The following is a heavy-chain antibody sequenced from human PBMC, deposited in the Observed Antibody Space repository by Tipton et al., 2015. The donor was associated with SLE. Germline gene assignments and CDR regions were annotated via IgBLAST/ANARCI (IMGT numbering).Heavy chain of an antibody. J-gene: IGHJ3*02. V-gene: IGHV4-61*02. CDR3: AREWADDAFDI. Sequence: TLSLTCAVYGGSMTSGNYFWSWVRQPAGKGLEWIGLIYNSGRTNYNPSLKSRVSTSVDTSKNQVSLRLSSVTAADTAVYFCAREWADDAFDIWGRGTRVTVSS. CDR1: GGSMTSGNYF. CDR2: IYNSGRT.